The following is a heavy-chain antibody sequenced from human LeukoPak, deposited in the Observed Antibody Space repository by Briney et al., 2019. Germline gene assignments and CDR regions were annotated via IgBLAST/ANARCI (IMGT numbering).Heavy chain of an antibody. CDR3: ARQIGSGWYYFDY. CDR1: GGSISSYY. CDR2: IYYSGST. D-gene: IGHD6-19*01. J-gene: IGHJ4*02. Sequence: PSETLPLTCTVSGGSISSYYWSWIRQPPGKGLEWIGYIYYSGSTNYNPSLKSRVTISVDTSKNQFSLKLSSVTAADTAVYYCARQIGSGWYYFDYWGQGTLVTVSS. V-gene: IGHV4-59*08.